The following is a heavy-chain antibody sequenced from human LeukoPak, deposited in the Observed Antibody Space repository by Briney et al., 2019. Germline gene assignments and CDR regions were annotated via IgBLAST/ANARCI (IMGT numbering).Heavy chain of an antibody. CDR1: GYTFTSYG. D-gene: IGHD5-24*01. CDR2: ISAYNGNT. J-gene: IGHJ6*03. CDR3: ARDGYNHYDYYYMDV. V-gene: IGHV1-18*01. Sequence: ASVKVSCKASGYTFTSYGISCMRQAPGQGLEWVGWISAYNGNTNYAQKLQGRVTMTTDTSTSTAYMELRSLRSDDTAVYYCARDGYNHYDYYYMDVWGKGTTVTVSS.